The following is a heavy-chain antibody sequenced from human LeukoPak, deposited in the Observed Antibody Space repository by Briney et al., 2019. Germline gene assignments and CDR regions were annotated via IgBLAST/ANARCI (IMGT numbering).Heavy chain of an antibody. D-gene: IGHD3-16*01. CDR2: LSDSGSNT. V-gene: IGHV3-23*01. CDR3: ATEKGDSPDY. Sequence: GGSLRLSCAASGFTFSNYAMAWVRQAPGKGLEWVSGLSDSGSNTFYTDSLKGRFTISRDNPKNTLYLQMNSLRADDTAVYYCATEKGDSPDYWGQGTLVTVSS. CDR1: GFTFSNYA. J-gene: IGHJ4*02.